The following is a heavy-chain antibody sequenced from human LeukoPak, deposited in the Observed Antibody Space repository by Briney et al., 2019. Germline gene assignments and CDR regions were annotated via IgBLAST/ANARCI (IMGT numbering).Heavy chain of an antibody. Sequence: ASVKVSCKASGYTFTGYYMHWVRQAPGQGLEWMGWINPNSGGTNYAQKFRGRVTMTRDTSISTAYMELSRLRSDDTAVYYCARVVAGTMRAFDYWGQGTLVTVSS. J-gene: IGHJ4*02. CDR2: INPNSGGT. CDR1: GYTFTGYY. D-gene: IGHD6-19*01. CDR3: ARVVAGTMRAFDY. V-gene: IGHV1-2*02.